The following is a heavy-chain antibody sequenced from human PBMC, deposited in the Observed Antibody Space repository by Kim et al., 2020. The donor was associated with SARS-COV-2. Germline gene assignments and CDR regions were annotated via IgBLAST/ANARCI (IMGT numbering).Heavy chain of an antibody. CDR2: ISSSSSTI. CDR3: ARDRSPAYYYDSSGYSDAFDI. CDR1: GFTFSSYS. D-gene: IGHD3-22*01. V-gene: IGHV3-48*02. J-gene: IGHJ3*02. Sequence: GSLRLSCAASGFTFSSYSMNWVRQAPGKGLEWVSFISSSSSTIYYADSVKGRFTISRDNAKNSLYMQMNSLRDEDTAVYYCARDRSPAYYYDSSGYSDAFDIWGQGTMVTVSS.